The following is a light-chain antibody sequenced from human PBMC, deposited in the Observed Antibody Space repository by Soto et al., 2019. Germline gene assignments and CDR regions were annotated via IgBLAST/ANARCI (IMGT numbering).Light chain of an antibody. J-gene: IGLJ2*01. CDR1: SCNIGNNY. Sequence: QSVLTQPPSVSAAPGQKVTISCSGSSCNIGNNYVSWYQQLPGTAPKLLIYDNNKRPSGIPDRFSGSKSGTSATLGITGLQTGDEADYYCGTWDSSLSVVVFGGGTKVTVL. CDR3: GTWDSSLSVVV. V-gene: IGLV1-51*01. CDR2: DNN.